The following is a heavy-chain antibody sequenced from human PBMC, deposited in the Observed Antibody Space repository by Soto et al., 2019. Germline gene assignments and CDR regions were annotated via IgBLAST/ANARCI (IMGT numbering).Heavy chain of an antibody. V-gene: IGHV3-48*01. CDR1: GFTFSSYS. Sequence: PGGSLRLSCAASGFTFSSYSMNWVRQAPGKGLEWVSYISSSSSTIYYADSVKGRFTISRDNAKNSLYLQMNSLQASDTATYYCTKGAERTVQRFLDWVCGHWGQGTPVTVSS. CDR2: ISSSSSTI. D-gene: IGHD3-9*01. J-gene: IGHJ4*02. CDR3: TKGAERTVQRFLDWVCGH.